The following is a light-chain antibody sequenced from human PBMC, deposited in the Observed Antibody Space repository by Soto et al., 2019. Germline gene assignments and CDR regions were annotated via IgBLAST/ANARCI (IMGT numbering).Light chain of an antibody. CDR3: QQYGSLPET. J-gene: IGKJ1*01. Sequence: EVVLTQFPGTLPVSLGERATLSCRASQSVRNDYLAWYQQKRGQAPRLLIHGASTRATGIPDRFSGTGSGIEFILPISRVEPGDVAMYFCQQYGSLPETFGQGTKVDIK. V-gene: IGKV3-20*01. CDR1: QSVRNDY. CDR2: GAS.